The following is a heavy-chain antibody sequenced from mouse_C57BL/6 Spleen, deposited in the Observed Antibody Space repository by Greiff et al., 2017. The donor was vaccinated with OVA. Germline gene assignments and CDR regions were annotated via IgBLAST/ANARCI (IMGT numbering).Heavy chain of an antibody. CDR3: ARLGLGNWYFDV. J-gene: IGHJ1*03. Sequence: VQLQQPGAELVRPGSSVKLSCKASGYTFTSYWMDWVKQRPGHGLEWIGNIYPSDSETHYNQNFKDKATLTVDKSSSTAYMQLSSLTSEDSAVYYCARLGLGNWYFDVWGTGTTVTVSS. CDR1: GYTFTSYW. D-gene: IGHD3-3*01. V-gene: IGHV1-61*01. CDR2: IYPSDSET.